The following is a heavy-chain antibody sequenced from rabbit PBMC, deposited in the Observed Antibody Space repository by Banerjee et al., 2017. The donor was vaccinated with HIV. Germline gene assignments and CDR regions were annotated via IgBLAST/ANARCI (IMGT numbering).Heavy chain of an antibody. J-gene: IGHJ4*01. CDR3: ARVGYTYGDGGDGYSKWGL. CDR2: IDPVFHSS. D-gene: IGHD6-1*01. V-gene: IGHV1S47*01. CDR1: GFDFSTYG. Sequence: QEQLVESGGGLVQPGGSLKLSCKASGFDFSTYGVSWVRQAPGKGLEWIGYIDPVFHSSYYATWVNGRFTISSHNAQNTLYLQLNSLTAADTATYFCARVGYTYGDGGDGYSKWGLWGQGTLVTVS.